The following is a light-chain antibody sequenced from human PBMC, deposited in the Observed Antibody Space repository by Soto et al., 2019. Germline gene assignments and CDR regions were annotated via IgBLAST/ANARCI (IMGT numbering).Light chain of an antibody. CDR1: QSVSSSY. CDR2: GAS. V-gene: IGKV3-20*01. J-gene: IGKJ4*01. CDR3: QQYGSSPPAT. Sequence: EIVLTQSPGTLSLSPGERATLSCRASQSVSSSYLAWYQQKPGQAPRLLIYGASSRATGIPDRFSGSGSGRDFTLTISRLEPEDFAVSYCQQYGSSPPATFGGGIKVEIK.